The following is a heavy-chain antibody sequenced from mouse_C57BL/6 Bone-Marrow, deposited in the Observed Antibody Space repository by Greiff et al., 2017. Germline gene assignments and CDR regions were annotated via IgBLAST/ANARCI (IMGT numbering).Heavy chain of an antibody. V-gene: IGHV14-2*01. D-gene: IGHD1-1*01. CDR3: ARSTTTVVGQGY. CDR2: IDPADGET. Sequence: VQLQQSGAELVKPGASVKLSCTASGFNFKDYYMHWVKQRTEQGLEWIGRIDPADGETKYAPKFQGKATITADTSSNTAYLQLSSLTSEDTAVDDCARSTTTVVGQGYWGQGTTLTVSS. CDR1: GFNFKDYY. J-gene: IGHJ2*01.